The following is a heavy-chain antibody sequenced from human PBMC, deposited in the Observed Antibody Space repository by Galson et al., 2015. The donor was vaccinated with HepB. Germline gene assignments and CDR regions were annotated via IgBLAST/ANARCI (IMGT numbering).Heavy chain of an antibody. V-gene: IGHV3-30*18. J-gene: IGHJ6*02. D-gene: IGHD2-15*01. CDR1: GFTFSSYG. CDR2: ISYDGSNK. CDR3: AKEACSGGSCYSLQSYYYYYGMDV. Sequence: SLRLSCAASGFTFSSYGTHWVRQAPGKGLEWVAVISYDGSNKYYADSVKGRFTISRDNSKNTLYLQMNSLRAEDTAVYYCAKEACSGGSCYSLQSYYYYYGMDVWGQGTTVTVSS.